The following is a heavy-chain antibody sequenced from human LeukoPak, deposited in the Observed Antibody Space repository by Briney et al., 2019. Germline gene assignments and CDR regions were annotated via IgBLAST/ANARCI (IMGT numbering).Heavy chain of an antibody. CDR3: ATDRFPSTAYYGMDV. J-gene: IGHJ6*02. D-gene: IGHD4-17*01. CDR2: ISSGGSTK. V-gene: IGHV3-30*09. CDR1: GFTFRSYS. Sequence: GGSLRLSCAASGFTFRSYSMRWVRQAPGKGLEWVAVISSGGSTKYYADSVAGRFAISRDNSENTLYLQMNSLRVEDTAVYYCATDRFPSTAYYGMDVWGQGTTVTVSS.